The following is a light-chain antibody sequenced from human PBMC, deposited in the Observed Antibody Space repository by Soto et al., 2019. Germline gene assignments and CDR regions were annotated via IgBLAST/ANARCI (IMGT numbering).Light chain of an antibody. V-gene: IGKV1-8*01. Sequence: AIRMTQSPSSFSASTGDRVTITCRASQGISSYLAWYQQKPGKAPELLIYSASNLQSGVPSRFSGSGSGTDFTLTISSLQPEDFATYYCQQSFSTPTFGQGTRLEIK. CDR2: SAS. CDR1: QGISSY. J-gene: IGKJ5*01. CDR3: QQSFSTPT.